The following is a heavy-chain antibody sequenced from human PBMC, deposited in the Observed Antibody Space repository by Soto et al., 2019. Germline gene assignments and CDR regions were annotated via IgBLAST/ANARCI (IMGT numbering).Heavy chain of an antibody. J-gene: IGHJ4*02. CDR3: ATGQYYYGSQF. V-gene: IGHV4-61*01. Sequence: QVQLQESGPGLVKPSETLSLTCAVSGGSVNNGIFLWSWIRQPPGKGLEWIGYGFYNGDTNYNPSLKSRVTISLDKSDNRFSLKLTSVTAADTAVYYCATGQYYYGSQFWGQGALVTVSS. CDR2: GFYNGDT. CDR1: GGSVNNGIFL. D-gene: IGHD3-10*01.